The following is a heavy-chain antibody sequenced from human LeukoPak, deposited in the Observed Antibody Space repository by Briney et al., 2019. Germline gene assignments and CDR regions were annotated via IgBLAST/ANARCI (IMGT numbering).Heavy chain of an antibody. CDR3: ARDRIERQRTLGRSTNYYYYYYMDV. CDR1: GFTFSDYG. Sequence: GGSLRLSCAASGFTFSDYGMVWVRVRQAPGKGLEWMAFIRFDGSITYYADSVRYRFTISRDNSKNTLYLHMTSLRAEDTAVYYCARDRIERQRTLGRSTNYYYYYYMDVWGKGTTVTVSS. V-gene: IGHV3-30*02. CDR2: IRFDGSIT. J-gene: IGHJ6*03. D-gene: IGHD6-25*01.